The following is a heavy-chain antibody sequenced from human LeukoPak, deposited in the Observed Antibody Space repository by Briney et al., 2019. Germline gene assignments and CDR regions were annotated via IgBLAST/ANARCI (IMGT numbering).Heavy chain of an antibody. CDR2: IKTDGYDK. J-gene: IGHJ4*02. V-gene: IGHV3-7*01. CDR1: GFTFSNYW. Sequence: GGSLRLSCAASGFTFSNYWMAWVRQAPGKGLEWVANIKTDGYDKYYADSVKGRFTISRDNAKSSLYLQMDSLRAEDTAVYFCARNFDSVTSAFAYWGQGSLVTVSS. D-gene: IGHD3-16*01. CDR3: ARNFDSVTSAFAY.